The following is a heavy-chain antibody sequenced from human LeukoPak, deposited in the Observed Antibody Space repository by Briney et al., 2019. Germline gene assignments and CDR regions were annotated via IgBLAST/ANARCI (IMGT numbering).Heavy chain of an antibody. J-gene: IGHJ5*02. V-gene: IGHV3-7*01. Sequence: GGSLRLSCAASGFTLSSYWMNWVRQAPGKGLEWVANIKQDGSEKYYVDSVKGRFTISRDNAKNSLYLQMNSLRAEDTAVYYCARANYDFWSGYYHLGFDPWGQGTLVTVSS. D-gene: IGHD3-3*01. CDR3: ARANYDFWSGYYHLGFDP. CDR1: GFTLSSYW. CDR2: IKQDGSEK.